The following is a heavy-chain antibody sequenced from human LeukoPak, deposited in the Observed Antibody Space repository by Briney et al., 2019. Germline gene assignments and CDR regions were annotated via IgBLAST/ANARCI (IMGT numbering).Heavy chain of an antibody. Sequence: GESLKNFCKGFGNSFTNYWIGWVRQMPGKGLEWMGIIYPGGSIIHYSPSFQGQVTISADKSISTAYLQWTSLKGSDSAMYYCACRRYSDTWSDPWGQGTLVTVSS. D-gene: IGHD6-13*01. CDR3: ACRRYSDTWSDP. CDR1: GNSFTNYW. J-gene: IGHJ5*02. V-gene: IGHV5-51*01. CDR2: IYPGGSII.